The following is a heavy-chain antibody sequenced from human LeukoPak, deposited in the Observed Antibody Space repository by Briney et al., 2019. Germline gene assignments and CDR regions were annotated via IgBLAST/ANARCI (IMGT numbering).Heavy chain of an antibody. J-gene: IGHJ4*02. CDR1: GFTVITND. CDR3: ARGVEPLAANTLAY. V-gene: IGHV3-53*01. CDR2: IYSDGNT. Sequence: GGSLRLSCAASGFTVITNDMTWVRQPPGKGLEWVSVIYSDGNTKYTDSVQGRFTISRDNSKNNLYLVMNRLTPDDTAVYYCARGVEPLAANTLAYWGQGTLVTVSS. D-gene: IGHD1-14*01.